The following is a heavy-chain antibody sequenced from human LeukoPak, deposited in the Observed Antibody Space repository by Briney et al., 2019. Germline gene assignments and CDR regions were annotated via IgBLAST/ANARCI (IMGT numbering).Heavy chain of an antibody. CDR2: ISGSGGST. V-gene: IGHV3-23*01. CDR3: AKDIYGDYGGLDY. Sequence: PGGSLRLSCAASGFTFNNYAMSWVRQAPGKGLEWVSSISGSGGSTYYADSVKGRFTISRDNSKNTLYLQMNSLRDEDTAVYYCAKDIYGDYGGLDYWGQGTLVTVSS. J-gene: IGHJ4*02. CDR1: GFTFNNYA. D-gene: IGHD4-17*01.